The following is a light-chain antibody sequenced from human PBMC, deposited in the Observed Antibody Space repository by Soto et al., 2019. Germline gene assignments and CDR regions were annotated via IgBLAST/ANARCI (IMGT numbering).Light chain of an antibody. Sequence: QAVVTQPSSLSASPGASASLTCTLRSGINVGTYRIYWYQQKAGSPPQYLLRYKSDSDKQQGSGVPSRFSGSKDASANVGILLISGLQSEDEADYYCMIWYASSWVFGGGTKLTVL. V-gene: IGLV5-45*03. CDR2: YKSDSDK. J-gene: IGLJ3*02. CDR1: SGINVGTYR. CDR3: MIWYASSWV.